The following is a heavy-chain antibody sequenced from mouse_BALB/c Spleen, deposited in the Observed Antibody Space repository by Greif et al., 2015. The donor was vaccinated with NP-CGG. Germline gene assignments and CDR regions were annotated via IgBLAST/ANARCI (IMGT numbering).Heavy chain of an antibody. D-gene: IGHD2-14*01. Sequence: EVQLVESGGGLVQPGGSLKLSCAASGFTFSSYGMSWVRQTPDKRLELVATINSNGGSTYYPDSVKGRFAISRDNAKNTLYLQMSSLKSEDTAMYYCARDSRYDGYYYAMDYWGQGTSVTVSS. CDR1: GFTFSSYG. J-gene: IGHJ4*01. CDR3: ARDSRYDGYYYAMDY. V-gene: IGHV5-6-3*01. CDR2: INSNGGST.